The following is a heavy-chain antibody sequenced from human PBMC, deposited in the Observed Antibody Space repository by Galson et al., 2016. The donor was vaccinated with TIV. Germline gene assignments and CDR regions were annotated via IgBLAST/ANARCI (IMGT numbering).Heavy chain of an antibody. CDR2: MSAYSGAS. V-gene: IGHV1-18*01. D-gene: IGHD6-6*01. J-gene: IGHJ4*02. CDR1: GYTFSNFA. Sequence: VKVSCKASGYTFSNFAITWVRQAPGQGLEWMGYMSAYSGASNYAQEFQGRVTITTDTSTSTAYMELRNLRFDDTAVYYCARYSSTSSRRFDYWGQGALVTVSA. CDR3: ARYSSTSSRRFDY.